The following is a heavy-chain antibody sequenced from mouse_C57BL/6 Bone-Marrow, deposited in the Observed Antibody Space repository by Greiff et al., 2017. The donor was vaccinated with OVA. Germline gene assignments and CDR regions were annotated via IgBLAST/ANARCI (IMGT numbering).Heavy chain of an antibody. D-gene: IGHD1-1*01. CDR1: GYTFTSYW. J-gene: IGHJ3*01. CDR2: IDPSDSYT. V-gene: IGHV1-50*01. CDR3: ARSGSKFY. Sequence: VQLQQSGAELVKPGASVKLSCKASGYTFTSYWMQWVKQRPGQGLEWIGEIDPSDSYTNYNQKFKGKATLTVDTSSSTAYMQLSSLTSEDSAVYYCARSGSKFYWGQGTLVTVSA.